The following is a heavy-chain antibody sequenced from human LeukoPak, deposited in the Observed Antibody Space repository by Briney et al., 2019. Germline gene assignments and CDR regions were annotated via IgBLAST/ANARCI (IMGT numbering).Heavy chain of an antibody. J-gene: IGHJ4*02. CDR3: AREMGIPAPGMEGVYFDS. CDR1: GFTFTSFA. D-gene: IGHD6-13*01. V-gene: IGHV3-30-3*01. CDR2: ISYDGSNK. Sequence: GGSLRLSCAASGFTFTSFAMHWVGQAPGKGLEWVAVISYDGSNKYYADSVKGRFTISRDNSKNTLYLQMNSLRTEDTAVYYCAREMGIPAPGMEGVYFDSWGQGSLVTVSS.